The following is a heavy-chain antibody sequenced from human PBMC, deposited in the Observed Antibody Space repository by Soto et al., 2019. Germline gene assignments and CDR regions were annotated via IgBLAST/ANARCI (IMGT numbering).Heavy chain of an antibody. Sequence: VKVSCKASGYTFTGYYMHWVRQAPGQGLEWMGWINPNSGGTNYAQKFQGWVTMTRDTSISTAYMELSRLRSDDTAVYYCARDQGNYYGSGSYSDAFDIWGQGTMVTVSS. J-gene: IGHJ3*02. V-gene: IGHV1-2*04. D-gene: IGHD3-10*01. CDR1: GYTFTGYY. CDR3: ARDQGNYYGSGSYSDAFDI. CDR2: INPNSGGT.